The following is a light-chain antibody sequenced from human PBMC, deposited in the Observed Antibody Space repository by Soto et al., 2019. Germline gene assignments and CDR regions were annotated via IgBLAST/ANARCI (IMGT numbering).Light chain of an antibody. Sequence: DIVMTQSPDSLAVSLGERATINCKSSQSVLYSSDNKNYLAWYQQKPGQPPKLLIYWASTRESGVPDRFSGSGSGTDFTLTISRLQAEDVAVYYCQQYYSTPPTFGQGTKLEIK. V-gene: IGKV4-1*01. J-gene: IGKJ2*01. CDR1: QSVLYSSDNKNY. CDR2: WAS. CDR3: QQYYSTPPT.